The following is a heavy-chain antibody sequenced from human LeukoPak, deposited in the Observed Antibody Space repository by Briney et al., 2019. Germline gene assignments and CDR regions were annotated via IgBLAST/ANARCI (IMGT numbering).Heavy chain of an antibody. V-gene: IGHV1-2*06. D-gene: IGHD5-12*01. Sequence: GASVKVSCKASGYTFTGYYMHWVRQAPGQGLEWMGRINPNSGGTNYAQRFQGRVTMTRDTSISTAYMELSRLRSDDTAVYYCARPRDRGVIGGWLRLLAFDIWGQGTMVTVSS. CDR3: ARPRDRGVIGGWLRLLAFDI. CDR2: INPNSGGT. CDR1: GYTFTGYY. J-gene: IGHJ3*02.